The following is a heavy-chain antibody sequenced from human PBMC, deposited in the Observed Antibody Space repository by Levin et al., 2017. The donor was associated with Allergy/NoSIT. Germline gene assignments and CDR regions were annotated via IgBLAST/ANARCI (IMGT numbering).Heavy chain of an antibody. D-gene: IGHD6-19*01. V-gene: IGHV4-59*01. J-gene: IGHJ4*02. CDR2: IYYSGSRST. CDR3: AREGGGSGWYYFEY. CDR1: GGSISNYY. Sequence: SQTLSLTCTVSGGSISNYYWSWIRQPPGKGLEWIGYIYYSGSRSTNYNPSLKSRVTISLDTSKSQFSLKLSSVTAADTAVYYGAREGGGSGWYYFEYWGQGTLVTVSS.